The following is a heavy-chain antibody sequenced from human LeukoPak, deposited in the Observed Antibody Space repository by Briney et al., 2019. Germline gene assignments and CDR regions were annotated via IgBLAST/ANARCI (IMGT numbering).Heavy chain of an antibody. D-gene: IGHD3-22*01. Sequence: GASVKVSCRASGCTFIDYYMNWVREAPGQGLEWLGWINPNSGGTNYAQKFQGRVTMTRDTSITTVYMELSRLKSDDTAVYYCARYYYDTSGLPRRFDPWGQGTLVTVSS. CDR3: ARYYYDTSGLPRRFDP. J-gene: IGHJ5*02. CDR1: GCTFIDYY. CDR2: INPNSGGT. V-gene: IGHV1-2*02.